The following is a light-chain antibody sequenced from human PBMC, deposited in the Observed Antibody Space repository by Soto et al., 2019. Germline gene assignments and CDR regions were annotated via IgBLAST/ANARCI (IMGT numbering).Light chain of an antibody. J-gene: IGKJ4*01. CDR3: QQYKNWLALT. Sequence: EIVMTQTPATLSVSPGERATLSCRASQRMRSNLAWYQQKPGQAPRILIYGASTRATGIPARFCGSGSGTDFTLIISSLQSEDSAVYYCQQYKNWLALTFGGGTKVEIK. CDR1: QRMRSN. V-gene: IGKV3-15*01. CDR2: GAS.